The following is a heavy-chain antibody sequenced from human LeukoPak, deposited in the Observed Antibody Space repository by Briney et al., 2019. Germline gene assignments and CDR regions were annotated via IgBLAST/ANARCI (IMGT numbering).Heavy chain of an antibody. CDR3: AREDNYYGSGTPFDY. CDR2: ISSTSSYI. CDR1: GFTFSTYS. J-gene: IGHJ4*02. Sequence: GGSLRLSCAASGFTFSTYSMNWVRKAPGRGLEWVSSISSTSSYIYYADSVKGRFTISRDNAKNSLYLQMNSLRAEDTAVYYCAREDNYYGSGTPFDYWGQGTLVTVSS. D-gene: IGHD3-10*01. V-gene: IGHV3-21*01.